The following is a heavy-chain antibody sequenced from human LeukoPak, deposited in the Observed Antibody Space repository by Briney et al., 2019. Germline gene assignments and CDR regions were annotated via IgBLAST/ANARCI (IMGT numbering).Heavy chain of an antibody. CDR1: GGSISSSSYY. V-gene: IGHV4-39*07. J-gene: IGHJ4*02. CDR3: ARGTDLVAVAGTGRFDY. D-gene: IGHD6-19*01. CDR2: IYHSGST. Sequence: PSETLSLTCTVSGGSISSSSYYWGWIRQPPGKGLEWIGSIYHSGSTYYNPSLKSRVTISVDTSKNQFSLKLSSVTAADTAVYYCARGTDLVAVAGTGRFDYWGQGTLVTVSS.